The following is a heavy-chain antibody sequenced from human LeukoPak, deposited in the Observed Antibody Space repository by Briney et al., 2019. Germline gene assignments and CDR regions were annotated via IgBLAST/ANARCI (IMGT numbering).Heavy chain of an antibody. CDR3: AKDSYYYDSSGYHY. V-gene: IGHV3-30*02. Sequence: GGSQRLSCAASGFTFSGYGMHWVRQAPGKWLEWVAFIRYDGSNKYYADSVKGRFTISRDNSKNTLYLQMNSLRAEDTAVYYCAKDSYYYDSSGYHYWGQGTLVTVSS. D-gene: IGHD3-22*01. CDR2: IRYDGSNK. CDR1: GFTFSGYG. J-gene: IGHJ4*02.